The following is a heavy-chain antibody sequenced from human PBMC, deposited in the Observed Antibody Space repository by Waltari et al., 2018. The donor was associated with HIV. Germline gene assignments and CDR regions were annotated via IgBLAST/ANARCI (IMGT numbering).Heavy chain of an antibody. CDR2: INAGNGNT. Sequence: QVQLVQSGAEVKKPGASVKVSCKASGYTFTSYAMHWVRQAPGQRLEWMGWINAGNGNTKYSPKFQGRVTITRDTSASTAYMELSSLRSEDTAVYYCARDRPVRSTSLRFDYWGQGTLVTVSS. J-gene: IGHJ4*02. CDR1: GYTFTSYA. CDR3: ARDRPVRSTSLRFDY. V-gene: IGHV1-3*01. D-gene: IGHD2-2*01.